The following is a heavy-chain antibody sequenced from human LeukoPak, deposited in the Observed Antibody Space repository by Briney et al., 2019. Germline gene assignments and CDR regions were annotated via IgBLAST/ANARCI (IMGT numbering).Heavy chain of an antibody. CDR3: ARVGLSGYYISASSFDY. CDR1: GYTFTSYY. D-gene: IGHD3-3*01. J-gene: IGHJ4*02. Sequence: ASVKVSCKASGYTFTSYYMHWVRQAHGQGLEWMGIINPSGGSTSYAQKFQGRVTMTRDTSTSTVYMELSSLRSEDTAVYYCARVGLSGYYISASSFDYWGQGTLVTVSS. V-gene: IGHV1-46*01. CDR2: INPSGGST.